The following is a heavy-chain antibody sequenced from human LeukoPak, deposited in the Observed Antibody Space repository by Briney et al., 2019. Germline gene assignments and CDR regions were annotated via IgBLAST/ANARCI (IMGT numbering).Heavy chain of an antibody. Sequence: SEALSLTCTVSGFSIRSGYHWGWIRQPPGKGLEWIGSIYHSGSTFHNPSLKSRVTISVDTSKNQFSLKLSSVTAADTAVYYCARRERRYNYGSYCFDPWGRGTLVTVSS. D-gene: IGHD5-18*01. CDR3: ARRERRYNYGSYCFDP. CDR2: IYHSGST. CDR1: GFSIRSGYH. J-gene: IGHJ5*02. V-gene: IGHV4-38-2*02.